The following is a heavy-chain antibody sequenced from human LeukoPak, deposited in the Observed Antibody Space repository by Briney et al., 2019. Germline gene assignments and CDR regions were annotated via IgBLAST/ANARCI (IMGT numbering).Heavy chain of an antibody. J-gene: IGHJ3*02. V-gene: IGHV3-13*01. CDR3: ARGLYGSGSYDAFDI. CDR2: IGTAGDT. D-gene: IGHD3-10*01. CDR1: GFTFSSCD. Sequence: TGGSLRLSCAASGFTFSSCDMHWVRQATGKGLEWVSAIGTAGDTYYPGSVKGRFTISRENAKNSLYLQMNSLRAGDTAVYYCARGLYGSGSYDAFDIWGQGTMVTVSS.